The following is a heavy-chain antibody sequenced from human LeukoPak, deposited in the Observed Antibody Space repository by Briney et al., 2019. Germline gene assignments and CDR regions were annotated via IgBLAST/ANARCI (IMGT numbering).Heavy chain of an antibody. CDR1: GFSFSVYA. V-gene: IGHV3-30*02. Sequence: QAGGSLRLSCAASGFSFSVYAMHWVRQAQGKGLEWVAFIRNDGSNENYADSVKGRFTISRDKSKNTLYLQMNSLRAEDTAVYYCAKDPDKLQTYYFDYWGQGTLVTVSS. CDR3: AKDPDKLQTYYFDY. J-gene: IGHJ4*02. D-gene: IGHD5-24*01. CDR2: IRNDGSNE.